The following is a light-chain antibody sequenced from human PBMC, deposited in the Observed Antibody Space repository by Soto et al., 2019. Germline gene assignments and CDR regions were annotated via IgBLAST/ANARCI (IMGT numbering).Light chain of an antibody. CDR1: STNIGAGY. V-gene: IGLV1-51*01. Sequence: QSVLTQPPSVSGAPGQRVSISCTGSSTNIGAGYGVHWYQQRPGTAPKLLIYDNNKRPSGIPDRFSGSKSGTSATLGITGLQTGDEADYYCGTWDSSLSAGVFGGGTKLTVL. CDR3: GTWDSSLSAGV. CDR2: DNN. J-gene: IGLJ2*01.